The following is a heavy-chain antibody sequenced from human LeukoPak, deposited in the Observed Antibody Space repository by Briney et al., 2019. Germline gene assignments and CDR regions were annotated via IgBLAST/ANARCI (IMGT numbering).Heavy chain of an antibody. D-gene: IGHD4-17*01. CDR2: IYYSGST. V-gene: IGHV4-59*08. Sequence: SETLSLTCTVSGGSISSYYWSWIRQPPGKGLEWIGYIYYSGSTNYNPSLKSRVTISVDTSKNQFSLKLSSVTAADTAVYYCARHELRHWATVTIYFDYWGQGTLVTVSS. CDR3: ARHELRHWATVTIYFDY. J-gene: IGHJ4*02. CDR1: GGSISSYY.